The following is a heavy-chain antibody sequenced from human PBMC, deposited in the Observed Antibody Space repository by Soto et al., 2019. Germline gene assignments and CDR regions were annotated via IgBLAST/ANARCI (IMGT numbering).Heavy chain of an antibody. CDR3: ASDAYRRPRNFEY. J-gene: IGHJ4*02. CDR2: IYYSGNT. Sequence: QVQLQQSGPGLVKPSETLSLTCTVSGGSVSSGSYYRSWIRQPPGKGLEWIGYIYYSGNTDYNPSLKSRVSRSVGTSKNQFSLKRSSVTAADTAVYYCASDAYRRPRNFEYWGQGTLVTVSS. D-gene: IGHD4-4*01. CDR1: GGSVSSGSYY. V-gene: IGHV4-61*01.